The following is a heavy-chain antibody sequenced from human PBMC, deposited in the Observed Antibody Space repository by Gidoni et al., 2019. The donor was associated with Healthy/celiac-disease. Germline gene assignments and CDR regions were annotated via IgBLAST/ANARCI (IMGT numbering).Heavy chain of an antibody. Sequence: EVQLVESGGGLVKPVGYLGLSCAASGFTFSSYSMNWVRQAPGKGLEWVSSISSSSSYIYYADSVKGRFTISRDNAKNSLYLQMNSLRAEDTAVYYCARENYCTNGVCADYWGQGTLVTVSS. V-gene: IGHV3-21*01. D-gene: IGHD2-8*01. CDR2: ISSSSSYI. CDR1: GFTFSSYS. J-gene: IGHJ4*02. CDR3: ARENYCTNGVCADY.